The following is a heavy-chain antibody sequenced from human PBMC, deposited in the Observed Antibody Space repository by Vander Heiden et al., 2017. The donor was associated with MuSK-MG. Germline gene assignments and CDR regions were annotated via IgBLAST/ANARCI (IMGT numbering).Heavy chain of an antibody. Sequence: QVQLVESGGGAVQPGRSLRPSCAASGFTFSSYGLHWVRQAPGKGLEWVAVIWYDGSNKYYADSVKGRFTISRDNSKNTLYLQMNSLRAEDTAVYYCARDKGYYYDSSGYYYGYYYYYYGMDVWGQGTTVTVSS. J-gene: IGHJ6*02. V-gene: IGHV3-33*01. CDR3: ARDKGYYYDSSGYYYGYYYYYYGMDV. CDR2: IWYDGSNK. D-gene: IGHD3-22*01. CDR1: GFTFSSYG.